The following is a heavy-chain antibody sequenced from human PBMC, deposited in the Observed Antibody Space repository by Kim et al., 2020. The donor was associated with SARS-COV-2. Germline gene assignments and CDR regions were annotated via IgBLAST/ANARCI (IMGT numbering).Heavy chain of an antibody. J-gene: IGHJ4*02. D-gene: IGHD6-13*01. CDR3: ASYLLSSSWNYFDY. Sequence: NPYLKSRVTISVDTSKNQFSLKLSSVTAADTAVYYCASYLLSSSWNYFDYWGQGTLVTVSS. V-gene: IGHV4-59*01.